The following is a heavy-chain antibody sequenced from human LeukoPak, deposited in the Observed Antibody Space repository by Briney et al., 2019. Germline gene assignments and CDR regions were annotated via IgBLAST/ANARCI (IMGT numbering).Heavy chain of an antibody. D-gene: IGHD6-19*01. CDR1: GFTFSSYG. Sequence: PGGSLRLSCAASGFTFSSYGMSWVRQAPGKGLEWVSVISGSGESTYYTDSVKGRFAISRDNSKNTLYLQMKSLRVEDTAIYYCAKVRGMAVAGTGVDYWGQGTRVTVSS. J-gene: IGHJ4*02. CDR3: AKVRGMAVAGTGVDY. V-gene: IGHV3-23*01. CDR2: ISGSGEST.